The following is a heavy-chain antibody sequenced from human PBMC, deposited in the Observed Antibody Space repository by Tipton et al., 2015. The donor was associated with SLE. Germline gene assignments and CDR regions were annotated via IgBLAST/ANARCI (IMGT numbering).Heavy chain of an antibody. D-gene: IGHD3-10*01. CDR3: ARGRPIGSFDI. V-gene: IGHV4-59*01. CDR2: IYYSGST. Sequence: TLSLTCTVSGGSISSYYWSWIRQPPGKGLEWIGFIYYSGSTNYNPSLKTRVTISVDTPKNQFSLKLTSVSAADTAVYFCARGRPIGSFDIWGQGTMVTVSS. CDR1: GGSISSYY. J-gene: IGHJ3*02.